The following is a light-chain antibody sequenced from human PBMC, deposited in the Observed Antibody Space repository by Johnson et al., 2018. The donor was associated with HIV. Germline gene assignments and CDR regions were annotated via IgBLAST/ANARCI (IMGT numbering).Light chain of an antibody. CDR3: GTWDTSLSAGGG. Sequence: QSVLTQPPSVSAVPGQKVTISCSGSSSNIGDNYVSWYQQLPGTAPKLLIYENNNRPSGFPDRLSGSKSGTSATLGITGLQTGDEADYYCGTWDTSLSAGGGFGTGTKVTVL. J-gene: IGLJ1*01. V-gene: IGLV1-51*02. CDR2: ENN. CDR1: SSNIGDNY.